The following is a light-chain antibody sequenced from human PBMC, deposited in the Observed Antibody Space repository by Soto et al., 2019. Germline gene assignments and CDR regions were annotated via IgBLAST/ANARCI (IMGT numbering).Light chain of an antibody. V-gene: IGKV3-20*01. CDR1: QRVASSF. J-gene: IGKJ2*01. CDR2: GAS. CDR3: QQFGGSPPYT. Sequence: EVVLTQSPDTLSLSPGEGATLSCRANQRVASSFLAWYQQKPGQAPRLLIYGASSRATGIPDRFSGSGSGTDFTLTISRLEPEDFAMYYCQQFGGSPPYTFGQGTKLEIK.